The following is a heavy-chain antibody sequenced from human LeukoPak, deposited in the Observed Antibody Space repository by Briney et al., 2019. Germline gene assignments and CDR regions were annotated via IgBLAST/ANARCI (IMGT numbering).Heavy chain of an antibody. CDR3: AKERGALITAYESQLDS. J-gene: IGHJ5*01. CDR2: VSSDGNTK. CDR1: GFTFRNHG. D-gene: IGHD3-16*01. Sequence: GGSLRLSCTASGFTFRNHGMQWVRQAPGKGLEWLAFVSSDGNTKYYADSVKGRFTVSRDNSRNTLYLQMNSLRAEDTAVYYCAKERGALITAYESQLDSWGQGTLATVSS. V-gene: IGHV3-30*18.